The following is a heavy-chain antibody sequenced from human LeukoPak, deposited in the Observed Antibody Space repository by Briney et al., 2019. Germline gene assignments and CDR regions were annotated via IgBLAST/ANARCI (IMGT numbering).Heavy chain of an antibody. D-gene: IGHD3-10*01. CDR3: ATARPSISGFDY. Sequence: KTAETLSLTCAVYGGSFSGYYWSWIRQPPGKGLEWIGEINHSGSTNYNPSLKSRVTISVDTSKNQFSLKLSSVTAADTAVYYCATARPSISGFDYWGRGTLVTVSS. J-gene: IGHJ4*02. CDR1: GGSFSGYY. CDR2: INHSGST. V-gene: IGHV4-34*01.